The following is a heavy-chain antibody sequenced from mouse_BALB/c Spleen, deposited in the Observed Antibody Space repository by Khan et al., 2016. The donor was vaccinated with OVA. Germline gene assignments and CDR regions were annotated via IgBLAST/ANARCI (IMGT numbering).Heavy chain of an antibody. D-gene: IGHD2-4*01. J-gene: IGHJ3*01. CDR1: GFSLTNYG. Sequence: VQLKESGPGLVQPSQSLSITCTVSGFSLTNYGVHWVRQSPGKGLEWLGLIWSGGSTDYNAAFISRLSINKDNSKSHVFFKMNSLQANDTAIYYCARNYDYDEGLAYWGQGTLVTVSA. CDR2: IWSGGST. V-gene: IGHV2-2*02. CDR3: ARNYDYDEGLAY.